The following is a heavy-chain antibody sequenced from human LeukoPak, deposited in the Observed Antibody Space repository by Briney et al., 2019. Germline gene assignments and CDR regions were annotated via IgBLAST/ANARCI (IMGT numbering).Heavy chain of an antibody. CDR2: IYTSGST. J-gene: IGHJ3*02. Sequence: SETLSLTCTVSGGSISSYYWSWIRQPAGKGLEWIGRIYTSGSTNYNPSLKSRVTMSVDTSKNQFSLKLSSVTAADTAVYYCARGRPRVGYSYGLTIWGQGTMVTVSS. V-gene: IGHV4-4*07. CDR1: GGSISSYY. D-gene: IGHD5-18*01. CDR3: ARGRPRVGYSYGLTI.